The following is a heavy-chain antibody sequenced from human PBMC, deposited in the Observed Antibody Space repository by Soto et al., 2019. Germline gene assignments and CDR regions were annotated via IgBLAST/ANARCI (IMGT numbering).Heavy chain of an antibody. CDR3: ARDKPEIIPLPGFDY. Sequence: GSLRLSCAASGFTFSDYYMSWIRQAPGKGLEWVSYISSSGSTIYYADSVKGRFTISRDNAKNSLYLQMNSLRAEDTAVYYCARDKPEIIPLPGFDYWGQGTLVTVSS. V-gene: IGHV3-11*01. D-gene: IGHD2-2*01. CDR1: GFTFSDYY. J-gene: IGHJ4*02. CDR2: ISSSGSTI.